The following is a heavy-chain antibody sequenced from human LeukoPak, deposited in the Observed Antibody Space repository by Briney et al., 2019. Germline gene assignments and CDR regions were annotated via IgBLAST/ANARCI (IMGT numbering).Heavy chain of an antibody. J-gene: IGHJ4*02. CDR1: GFTFDDYA. Sequence: HPGGSLRLSCAASGFTFDDYAMHWVRQAPGKGLEWVSLISGDGGSTYYADSVKGRFTISRDNSKNSLYLQMNSLRTEDTALYYCARGYGSGTYYPFDYRGQGTLVTVSS. CDR2: ISGDGGST. D-gene: IGHD3-10*01. V-gene: IGHV3-43*02. CDR3: ARGYGSGTYYPFDY.